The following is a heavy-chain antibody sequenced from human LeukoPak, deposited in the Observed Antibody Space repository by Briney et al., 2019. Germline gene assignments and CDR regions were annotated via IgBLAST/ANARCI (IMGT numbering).Heavy chain of an antibody. D-gene: IGHD2-2*01. V-gene: IGHV4-61*02. CDR1: GGSITSGGYS. CDR2: IYTSGSA. Sequence: PSHTLSLTCTVSGGSITSGGYSWNWIRQPAGKGLEWIGRIYTSGSANYNPSLKSRVTFSVDTSKNLFSLNLSSVTAADTAIYYCARTLMPSIYAAFHIWGQGTTVIVSS. CDR3: ARTLMPSIYAAFHI. J-gene: IGHJ3*02.